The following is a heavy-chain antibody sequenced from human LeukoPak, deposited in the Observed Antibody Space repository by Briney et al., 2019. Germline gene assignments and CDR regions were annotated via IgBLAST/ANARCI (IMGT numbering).Heavy chain of an antibody. CDR3: ARGDSSWFRGYYFDY. D-gene: IGHD6-13*01. Sequence: GSLRLSCAASGFTFSSYAMSWVRQAPGKGLEWLGEINHSGSTNYNPSLKSRVTISVDTSKNQFSLKLSSVTAADTAVYYCARGDSSWFRGYYFDYWGQGTLVTVSS. J-gene: IGHJ4*02. CDR1: GFTFSSYA. V-gene: IGHV4-34*01. CDR2: INHSGST.